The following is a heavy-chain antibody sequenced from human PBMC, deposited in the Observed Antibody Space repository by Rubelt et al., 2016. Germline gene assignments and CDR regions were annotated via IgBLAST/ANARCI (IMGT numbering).Heavy chain of an antibody. CDR1: GLTFSIYA. J-gene: IGHJ4*02. Sequence: GGSLRLSCAASGLTFSIYAMNWVRQAPGKGLEWVSVVSGSGGITYYSDSVKGRCTISRDNSKNTLYLQMNSLRAEDTAVYYCAKDPTLTGGWGQGTLVTVSS. CDR3: AKDPTLTGG. D-gene: IGHD4-11*01. CDR2: VSGSGGIT. V-gene: IGHV3-23*01.